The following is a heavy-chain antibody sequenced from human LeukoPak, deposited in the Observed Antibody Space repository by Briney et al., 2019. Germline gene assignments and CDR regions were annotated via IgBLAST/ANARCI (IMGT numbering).Heavy chain of an antibody. Sequence: ASVKVSCKASGYTFTSYGISWVRQAPGQGLEWMGWISAYNGNTNYAQKLQGRVTMTTDTSTSTAYMELRSLRSDDTAVYYCARGAGIAVAGYYYYFYMDVWGKGTTVTISS. CDR1: GYTFTSYG. J-gene: IGHJ6*03. V-gene: IGHV1-18*01. CDR2: ISAYNGNT. D-gene: IGHD6-19*01. CDR3: ARGAGIAVAGYYYYFYMDV.